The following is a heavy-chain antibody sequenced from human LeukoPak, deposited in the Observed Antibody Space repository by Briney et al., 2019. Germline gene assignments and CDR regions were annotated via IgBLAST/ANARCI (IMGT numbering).Heavy chain of an antibody. CDR1: GFTFSSYS. D-gene: IGHD5-18*01. V-gene: IGHV3-21*01. J-gene: IGHJ4*02. CDR3: ARDGYSYGHVPYYFDY. Sequence: GGSLRLSCAASGFTFSSYSMNWVRQAPGKGLEWVSSISSSSSYIYYADSVKGRFTTSKDNAKNSLYLQMNSLRAEDTAVYYCARDGYSYGHVPYYFDYWGQGTLVTVSS. CDR2: ISSSSSYI.